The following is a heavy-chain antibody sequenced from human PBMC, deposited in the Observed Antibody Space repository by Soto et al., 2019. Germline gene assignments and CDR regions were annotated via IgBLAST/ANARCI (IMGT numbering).Heavy chain of an antibody. CDR3: ARESEELTSNFDE. CDR1: GFTFTRYS. D-gene: IGHD1-7*01. J-gene: IGHJ4*02. CDR2: ISSTTNYI. Sequence: GGSMRLSCAASGFTFTRYSMNWVRQAPGKGLEWVSSISSTTNYIYYADSMKGRFTVSRDNAKNSVYLDMNSLSAEDTAVYYCARESEELTSNFDEWGQGTLITVSS. V-gene: IGHV3-21*01.